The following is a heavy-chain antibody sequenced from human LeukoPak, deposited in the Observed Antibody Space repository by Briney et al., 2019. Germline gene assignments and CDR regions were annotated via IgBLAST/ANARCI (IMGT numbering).Heavy chain of an antibody. J-gene: IGHJ4*02. CDR2: IYPGDSDT. D-gene: IGHD3-16*01. CDR1: GYSFTSYW. CDR3: AWGLFETYYFDY. Sequence: GESLKISCKGSGYSFTSYWIGWVRPMPGKGLELMGIIYPGDSDTRYSPSFQGQVTISADKSISTAYLQWSSVKASATAMYYCAWGLFETYYFDYWGQGTLVTVSS. V-gene: IGHV5-51*01.